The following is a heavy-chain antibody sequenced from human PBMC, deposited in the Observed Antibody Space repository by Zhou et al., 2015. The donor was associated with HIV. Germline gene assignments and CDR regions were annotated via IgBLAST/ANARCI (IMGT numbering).Heavy chain of an antibody. D-gene: IGHD1-26*01. CDR1: GYSFTNYY. V-gene: IGHV1-8*01. J-gene: IGHJ4*02. CDR2: MNPNSGNT. CDR3: ARGVGVDY. Sequence: QVQLLQSGAEVKEPGASVKVSCETSGYSFTNYYIYWVRQAAGQGLEWMGWMNPNSGNTGYAQKFQGRVTMTRNTSISTAYMELSSLRSEDTAVYYCARGVGVDYWGQGTLVTVSS.